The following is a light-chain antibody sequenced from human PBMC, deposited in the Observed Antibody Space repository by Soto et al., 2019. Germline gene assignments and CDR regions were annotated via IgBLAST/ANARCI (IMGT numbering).Light chain of an antibody. CDR1: QSVSSN. CDR2: GAS. J-gene: IGKJ4*01. Sequence: EIVMTQSPAILSVSPGETAALSCRASQSVSSNLAWYQQEPGQAPRLLIYGASTRATGIPARFSGSGSGTVFTLTISSLQSADFAVYYCQQYNKWPFTFGGGTKVEIK. CDR3: QQYNKWPFT. V-gene: IGKV3D-15*01.